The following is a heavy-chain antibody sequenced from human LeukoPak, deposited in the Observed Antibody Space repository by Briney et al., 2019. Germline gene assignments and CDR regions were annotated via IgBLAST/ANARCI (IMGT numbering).Heavy chain of an antibody. D-gene: IGHD2-2*01. CDR3: ARDGVVVRVFDY. CDR1: GFAFSSYA. J-gene: IGHJ4*02. V-gene: IGHV3-30*04. CDR2: ISYDGSNK. Sequence: GGSLRLSCAASGFAFSSYAMHWVRQAPGKGLEWVAVISYDGSNKYYADSVKGRFTISRDNSKNTLYLQMNSLRAEDTAVYYCARDGVVVRVFDYWGQGTLVTVSS.